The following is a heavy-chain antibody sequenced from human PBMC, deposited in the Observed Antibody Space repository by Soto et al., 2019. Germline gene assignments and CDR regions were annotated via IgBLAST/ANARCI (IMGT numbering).Heavy chain of an antibody. CDR3: ATGIAAPHPGFDY. J-gene: IGHJ4*02. D-gene: IGHD6-25*01. CDR2: IYYSGST. Sequence: SETLSLTCTVSGGSISSYYWIWIRQPPGKGLEWIGYIYYSGSTNYNPSLKSRVTISVDTSKNQFSLKLSSVTAADTAVYYCATGIAAPHPGFDYWGQGTLVTVSS. CDR1: GGSISSYY. V-gene: IGHV4-59*01.